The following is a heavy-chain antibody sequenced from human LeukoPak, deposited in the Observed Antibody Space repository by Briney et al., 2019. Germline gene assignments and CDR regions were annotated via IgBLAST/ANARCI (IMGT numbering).Heavy chain of an antibody. Sequence: SETLSLTCTVSGGSINSGYYYWSWIRQPAGKGLEWIGRIYTSGSTNYNPSLKSRVTISVDTSKNQFSLKLSSVTAADTAVYYCARRHHNWDYWGQGTLVTVSS. V-gene: IGHV4-61*02. D-gene: IGHD5-24*01. CDR3: ARRHHNWDY. CDR2: IYTSGST. J-gene: IGHJ4*02. CDR1: GGSINSGYYY.